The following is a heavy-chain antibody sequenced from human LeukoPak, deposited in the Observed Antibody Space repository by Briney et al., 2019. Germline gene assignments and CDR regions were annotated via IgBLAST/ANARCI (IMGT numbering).Heavy chain of an antibody. Sequence: GGSLRLSCAASGSTFSSYNINWVCQAPGKGLEWVSYLSSGSGTIYYADSVKGRFTISRDNTKNSLFLQMNSLRAEDTAVYYCAALRGLQNWYFDLWGRGTLVTVSS. V-gene: IGHV3-48*01. CDR2: LSSGSGTI. D-gene: IGHD4-17*01. J-gene: IGHJ2*01. CDR3: AALRGLQNWYFDL. CDR1: GSTFSSYN.